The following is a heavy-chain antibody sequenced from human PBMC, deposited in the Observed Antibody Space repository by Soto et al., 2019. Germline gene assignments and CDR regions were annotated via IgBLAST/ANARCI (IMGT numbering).Heavy chain of an antibody. CDR2: INPNSGGT. CDR1: GYTFTGYY. Sequence: ASVKVSCKASGYTFTGYYMHWVRQAPGQGLEWMGWINPNSGGTNYAQKFQGWVTMTRDTSISTAYMELSRLRSDDTAVYYCARCLISGYYLYDAFDSWGQGTMVTVSS. V-gene: IGHV1-2*04. D-gene: IGHD3-22*01. CDR3: ARCLISGYYLYDAFDS. J-gene: IGHJ3*02.